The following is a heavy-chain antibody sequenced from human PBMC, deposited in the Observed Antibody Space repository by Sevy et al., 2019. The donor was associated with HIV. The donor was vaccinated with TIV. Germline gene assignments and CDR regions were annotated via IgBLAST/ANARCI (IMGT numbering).Heavy chain of an antibody. Sequence: GGSLRLSCAASGFTFSDYGMNWVRQAPGKGLEWVSSISSSSSYLYYADSVKGRFTISRDNDKNSLSLQMNSLRAEDTAVYYCARDRLNFYDTSGYYYGEYFHHWGQGTLVTVS. J-gene: IGHJ1*01. D-gene: IGHD3-22*01. CDR3: ARDRLNFYDTSGYYYGEYFHH. CDR1: GFTFSDYG. CDR2: ISSSSSYL. V-gene: IGHV3-21*01.